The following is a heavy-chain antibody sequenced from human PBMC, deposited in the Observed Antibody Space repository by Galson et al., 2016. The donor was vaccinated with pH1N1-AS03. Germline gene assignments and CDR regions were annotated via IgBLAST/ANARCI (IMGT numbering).Heavy chain of an antibody. CDR2: ISSDSTTI. CDR1: GFTFNHYS. D-gene: IGHD2/OR15-2a*01. J-gene: IGHJ3*02. Sequence: SLRLSCAASGFTFNHYSMNWVRQAPGKGLEWVWEISSDSTTIYYADSVKGRFTISLDNAKNALYLQMNSLTADDTSIYYCARTRGAYFGCAFDIWGQGTMVTVSS. V-gene: IGHV3-48*04. CDR3: ARTRGAYFGCAFDI.